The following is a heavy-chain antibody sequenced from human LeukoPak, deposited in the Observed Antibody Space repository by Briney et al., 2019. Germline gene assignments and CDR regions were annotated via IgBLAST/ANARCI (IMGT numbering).Heavy chain of an antibody. V-gene: IGHV4-30-2*01. D-gene: IGHD2-2*01. Sequence: ASETLSLTCTVSGGSISSGLYSWSWIRQPLGKGLEWIGYIYHTGSTYYNPSLKSRVTISVDTSKNQFSLRLSSVTAADTAVYYCARLQYSGTSCYWFDPWGQGTLVTVSS. J-gene: IGHJ5*02. CDR1: GGSISSGLYS. CDR3: ARLQYSGTSCYWFDP. CDR2: IYHTGST.